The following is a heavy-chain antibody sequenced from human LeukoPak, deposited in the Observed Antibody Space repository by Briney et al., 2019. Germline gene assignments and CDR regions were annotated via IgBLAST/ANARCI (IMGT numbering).Heavy chain of an antibody. CDR1: GFIFNNYW. J-gene: IGHJ4*02. V-gene: IGHV3-7*01. CDR3: ARPSVLGPDTDY. CDR2: IEQDGSEK. D-gene: IGHD4/OR15-4a*01. Sequence: SGGSLRLSCAASGFIFNNYWMTWVRQTPGKGLEWVASIEQDGSEKYYVDSVKGRFTISRDNAKNSLFLQMNSLRADDTAVYYCARPSVLGPDTDYWGRGTLVTVSS.